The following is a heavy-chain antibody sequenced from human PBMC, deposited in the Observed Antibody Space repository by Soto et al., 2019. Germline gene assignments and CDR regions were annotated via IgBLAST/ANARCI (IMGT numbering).Heavy chain of an antibody. CDR3: ARSGYYDSSQDY. J-gene: IGHJ4*02. Sequence: GGSLRLSCAASGFTFSGYAMHWVRQAPGKGLEWVSVIYSGGSTYYADSVKGRFTISRDNSKNTLYLQMNSLRAEDTAVYYCARSGYYDSSQDYWGQGTLVTVSS. V-gene: IGHV3-66*01. CDR1: GFTFSGYA. CDR2: IYSGGST. D-gene: IGHD3-22*01.